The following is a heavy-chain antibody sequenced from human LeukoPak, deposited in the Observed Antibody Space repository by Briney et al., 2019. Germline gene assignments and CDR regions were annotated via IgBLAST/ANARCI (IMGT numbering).Heavy chain of an antibody. CDR2: IYNSGST. CDR1: GGSISSYY. J-gene: IGHJ4*02. Sequence: AETLCLTCTVSGGSISSYYLSWIRQPPGKGLEWIGYIYNSGSTNYNPYLKSRVTISVDTTNNKFSLTLSSGTGADSAVVYYAGHRGGELWGRGPRVSV. D-gene: IGHD3-16*01. CDR3: AGHRGGEL. V-gene: IGHV4-59*08.